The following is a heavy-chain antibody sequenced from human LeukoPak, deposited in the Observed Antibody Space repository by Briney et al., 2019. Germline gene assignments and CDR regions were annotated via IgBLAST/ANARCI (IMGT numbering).Heavy chain of an antibody. CDR1: GGSISSYY. CDR2: IYYSGST. Sequence: SETLSLTCTVSGGSISSYYWSWIRQPPGKGLEWIGYIYYSGSTNYNPSLKSRVTISVDTSKNQFSLKLSSVTAADTAVYYCAGLAQQLVPYYYYMDVWGKGTTVTVSS. CDR3: AGLAQQLVPYYYYMDV. D-gene: IGHD6-13*01. V-gene: IGHV4-59*01. J-gene: IGHJ6*03.